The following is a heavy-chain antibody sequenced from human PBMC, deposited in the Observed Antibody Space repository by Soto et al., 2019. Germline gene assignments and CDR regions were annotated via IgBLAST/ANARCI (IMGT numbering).Heavy chain of an antibody. CDR1: GFTFSSYS. Sequence: EVQLVESGGGLVKPGGSLRLSCAASGFTFSSYSMNWVRQAPGKGLEWVSSISSSSSYIFYADSVKGRFTISRDNAKNSLYLQMNSLRAEETAVYYCTRDHLSNAFDIWGQGTMVTVSS. CDR3: TRDHLSNAFDI. V-gene: IGHV3-21*01. CDR2: ISSSSSYI. J-gene: IGHJ3*02.